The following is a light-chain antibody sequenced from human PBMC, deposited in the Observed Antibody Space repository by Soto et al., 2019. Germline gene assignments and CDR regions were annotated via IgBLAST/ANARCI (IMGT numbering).Light chain of an antibody. CDR2: EVS. CDR1: SSDVGGYNY. Sequence: QSVLTQPPSASGSPGQSVSISCTGPSSDVGGYNYVSWYQQHPGKAPKLMIYEVSKRPSGVPDRFSGSKSGNTASLTVSGLQAEDEADYYCSSYAGSNNLVFGGGPKLTVL. V-gene: IGLV2-8*01. CDR3: SSYAGSNNLV. J-gene: IGLJ2*01.